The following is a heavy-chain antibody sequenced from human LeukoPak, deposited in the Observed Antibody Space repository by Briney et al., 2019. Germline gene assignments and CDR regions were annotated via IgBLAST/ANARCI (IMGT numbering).Heavy chain of an antibody. CDR3: ARAFLEWLLYGPHYYYYYYMDV. J-gene: IGHJ6*03. V-gene: IGHV1-69*13. CDR2: IIPIFGTA. D-gene: IGHD3-3*02. Sequence: VASVKVSCKASGGTFSSYAISWVRQAPGQGLEWMGGIIPIFGTANYAQKFQGRVTITADESTSTAYMELSSLRSEDTAVYYCARAFLEWLLYGPHYYYYYYMDVWGKGTTVTVSS. CDR1: GGTFSSYA.